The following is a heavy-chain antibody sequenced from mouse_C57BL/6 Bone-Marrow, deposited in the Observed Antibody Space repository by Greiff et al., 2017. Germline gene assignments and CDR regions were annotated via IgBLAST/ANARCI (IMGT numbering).Heavy chain of an antibody. CDR3: ARDDQLGPWCAY. CDR2: IYPGSGNT. J-gene: IGHJ3*01. CDR1: GYTFTDYY. Sequence: VKLQQSGAELVRPGASVKLSCKASGYTFTDYYINWVKQRPGQGLEWIARIYPGSGNTYYNEKFKGKATLTAEKASSTAYMQLSSLTPEDSAVYVCARDDQLGPWCAYWGQGTVVTVSA. V-gene: IGHV1-76*01. D-gene: IGHD4-1*02.